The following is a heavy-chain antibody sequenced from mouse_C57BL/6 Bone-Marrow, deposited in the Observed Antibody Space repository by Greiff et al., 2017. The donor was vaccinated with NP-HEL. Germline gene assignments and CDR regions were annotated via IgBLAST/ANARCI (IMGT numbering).Heavy chain of an antibody. CDR2: ISSGGDYI. J-gene: IGHJ3*01. Sequence: EVQGVESGEGLVKPGGSLKLSCAASGFTFSSYAMSWVRQTPEKRLEWVAYISSGGDYIYYADTVKGRFTISRDNARNTLYLQMSSLKSEDTAMYYCTRVNYGLFAYWGQGTLVTVSA. CDR1: GFTFSSYA. V-gene: IGHV5-9-1*02. CDR3: TRVNYGLFAY. D-gene: IGHD1-2*01.